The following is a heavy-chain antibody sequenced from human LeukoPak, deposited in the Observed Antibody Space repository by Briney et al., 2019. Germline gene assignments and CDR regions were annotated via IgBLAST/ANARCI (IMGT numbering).Heavy chain of an antibody. CDR3: ARASYDILTAGYYFDY. CDR2: IYCSGST. V-gene: IGHV4-59*08. CDR1: GGSISSYY. J-gene: IGHJ4*02. Sequence: SETLSLTCTVSGGSISSYYWSWIRQPPGKGLEWIGYIYCSGSTNYNPSLKSRVTISVDTSKNQFSLKLSSVTAADTAVYYCARASYDILTAGYYFDYWGQGTLVTVSS. D-gene: IGHD3-9*01.